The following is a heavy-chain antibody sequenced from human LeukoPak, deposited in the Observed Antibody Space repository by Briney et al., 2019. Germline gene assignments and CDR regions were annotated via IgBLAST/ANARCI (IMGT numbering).Heavy chain of an antibody. Sequence: GASVKVSCKASGYTFTSYGISWVRQAPGQGLEWMGWISAYNGNTNYAQKLQGRVTMTTDTSTSTAYMELRSLRSDDTAVYYCTRDSSWSEAYYYYGMDVWGQGTTVTVSS. V-gene: IGHV1-18*01. CDR1: GYTFTSYG. CDR3: TRDSSWSEAYYYYGMDV. J-gene: IGHJ6*02. D-gene: IGHD6-6*01. CDR2: ISAYNGNT.